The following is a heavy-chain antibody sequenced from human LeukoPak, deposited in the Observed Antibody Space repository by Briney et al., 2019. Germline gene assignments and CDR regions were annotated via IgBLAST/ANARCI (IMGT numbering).Heavy chain of an antibody. D-gene: IGHD2-15*01. CDR1: GGSISSSSYY. Sequence: PSETLSLTCTVSGGSISSSSYYWGWIRQPPGKGLEWIGEINHSGSTNYNPSLKSRVTISVDTSKNQFSLKLSSVTAADTAVYYCARGRRIYCSGGSCYGAFDIWGQETMVTVSS. V-gene: IGHV4-39*07. CDR2: INHSGST. CDR3: ARGRRIYCSGGSCYGAFDI. J-gene: IGHJ3*02.